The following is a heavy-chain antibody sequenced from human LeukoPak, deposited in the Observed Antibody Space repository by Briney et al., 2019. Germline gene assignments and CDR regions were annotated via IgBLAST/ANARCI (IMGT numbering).Heavy chain of an antibody. J-gene: IGHJ4*02. CDR3: ARDGCSSTSCYSVY. V-gene: IGHV3-21*04. D-gene: IGHD2-2*02. Sequence: GGSLRLSCVASGFTFSDYSMNWVRQAPGKGLEWVSSISSNSAYIYYVDSLRGRFTVSRDNAKSSLFLQMNSLRVEDTAVYYCARDGCSSTSCYSVYWGQGTLVTVSS. CDR1: GFTFSDYS. CDR2: ISSNSAYI.